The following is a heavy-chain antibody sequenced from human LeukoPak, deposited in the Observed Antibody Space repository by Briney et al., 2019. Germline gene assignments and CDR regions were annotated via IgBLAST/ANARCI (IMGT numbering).Heavy chain of an antibody. D-gene: IGHD2-15*01. CDR2: IYYSGST. CDR1: GGSIRASY. CDR3: ARGAYCSGVSCYSDY. V-gene: IGHV4-59*01. J-gene: IGHJ4*02. Sequence: PSETLSPTFTVSGGSIRASYWSWIRQPPGKGLEWIGYIYYSGSTNYNPSLKSRVTISGDTSKNQFSLKLSSVTAADTAVYYCARGAYCSGVSCYSDYWGPGTLVTVSS.